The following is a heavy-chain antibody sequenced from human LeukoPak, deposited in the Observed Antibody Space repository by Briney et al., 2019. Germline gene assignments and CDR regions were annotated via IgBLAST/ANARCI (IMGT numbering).Heavy chain of an antibody. CDR1: SGSISTYY. D-gene: IGHD3-22*01. Sequence: SETLSFTCTVSSGSISTYYWTWIRQPPGKGLEWIGYISYSGSTKYKPSLARRITISLDTSKNQFSLEMRSMTAADTAIYYCARQAGMFTTFDFWGPGTLVTVSS. J-gene: IGHJ4*02. V-gene: IGHV4-59*08. CDR3: ARQAGMFTTFDF. CDR2: ISYSGST.